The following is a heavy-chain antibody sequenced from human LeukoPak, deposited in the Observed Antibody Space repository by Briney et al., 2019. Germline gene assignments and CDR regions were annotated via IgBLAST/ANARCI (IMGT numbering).Heavy chain of an antibody. J-gene: IGHJ5*02. Sequence: SSETLSLTCTVSGGSISSSSYYWGWIRQPPGKGLEWIGSIYYSGSTYYNPSLKSRVTISVDTSKNQFSLKLSSVTAVDTAVYYCARHFAELVVIAIGRWFDPWGQGTLVTVSS. CDR3: ARHFAELVVIAIGRWFDP. CDR1: GGSISSSSYY. V-gene: IGHV4-39*01. D-gene: IGHD2-21*01. CDR2: IYYSGST.